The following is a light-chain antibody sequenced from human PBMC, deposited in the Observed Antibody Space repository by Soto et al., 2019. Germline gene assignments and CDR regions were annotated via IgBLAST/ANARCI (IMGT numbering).Light chain of an antibody. CDR1: QGINIY. Sequence: DIQMTQSPSSLSASVGDTVTIDCRTSQGINIYLNWYRQKPGRAPELLIYAASNLHTGVPSRFSGVGSGTEFTLTIDNVQPEDFVTYYCQQTYTNFFAFGPGTKVDIQ. J-gene: IGKJ3*01. CDR3: QQTYTNFFA. V-gene: IGKV1-39*01. CDR2: AAS.